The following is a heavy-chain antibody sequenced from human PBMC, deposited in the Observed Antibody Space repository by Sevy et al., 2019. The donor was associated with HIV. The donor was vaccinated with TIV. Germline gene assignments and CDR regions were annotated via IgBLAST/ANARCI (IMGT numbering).Heavy chain of an antibody. Sequence: EGSLRLSCAASGFTFSSYEMNWVHQAPGKALEWVSYIGNSGTSIYYSDSVKGRFTISRDNARNSLYLQMNSLRAEGTAVYYCARDLPLSATTVAHFDYWGQGTLVTVSS. D-gene: IGHD4-17*01. CDR3: ARDLPLSATTVAHFDY. CDR1: GFTFSSYE. J-gene: IGHJ4*02. CDR2: IGNSGTSI. V-gene: IGHV3-48*03.